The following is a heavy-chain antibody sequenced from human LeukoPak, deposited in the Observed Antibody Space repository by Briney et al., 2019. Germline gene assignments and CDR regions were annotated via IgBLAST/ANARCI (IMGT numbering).Heavy chain of an antibody. V-gene: IGHV3-30*02. D-gene: IGHD2-2*01. CDR1: GFTFSSYG. Sequence: QAGGSLRLSCAASGFTFSSYGMHWVRQAPGKGLEWVAFIPYDGSSADYADSVKGRFTISRDNSKHTVYLQMNSLRAEDTAVYYCAKDQCSSATWLACRFFDYWGQGTLVSVSS. J-gene: IGHJ4*02. CDR3: AKDQCSSATWLACRFFDY. CDR2: IPYDGSSA.